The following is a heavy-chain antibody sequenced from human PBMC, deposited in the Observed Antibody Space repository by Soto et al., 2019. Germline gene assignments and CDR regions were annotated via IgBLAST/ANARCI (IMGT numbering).Heavy chain of an antibody. CDR2: ISGSGGST. V-gene: IGHV3-23*01. Sequence: GGSLRHSCAASGFTFCSCAMSRVRQAPGKGLGWVSAISGSGGSTYYADSVKGRFTISRDNSKNTLYLQMNSLRAEDTAVYYCAKGYCSGGSCYFPYYYYMDVWGKGTTVTVSS. CDR3: AKGYCSGGSCYFPYYYYMDV. J-gene: IGHJ6*03. CDR1: GFTFCSCA. D-gene: IGHD2-15*01.